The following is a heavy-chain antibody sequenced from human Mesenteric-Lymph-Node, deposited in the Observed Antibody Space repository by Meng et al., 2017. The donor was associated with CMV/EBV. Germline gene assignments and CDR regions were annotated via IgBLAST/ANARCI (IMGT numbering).Heavy chain of an antibody. Sequence: SETLSLTCTVSGGSINGYYWSWIRQPPGKGLEWIGSIYHSGSTYYNPSLKSRVTISVDTSKNQFSLKLSSVTAADTAVYYCARTYATTVTRAFDYWGQGTLVTVSS. CDR1: GGSINGYY. V-gene: IGHV4-38-2*02. J-gene: IGHJ4*02. CDR3: ARTYATTVTRAFDY. CDR2: IYHSGST. D-gene: IGHD4-11*01.